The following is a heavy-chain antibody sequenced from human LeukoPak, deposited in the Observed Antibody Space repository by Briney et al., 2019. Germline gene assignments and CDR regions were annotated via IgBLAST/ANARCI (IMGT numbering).Heavy chain of an antibody. Sequence: SETLSLTCTVSGGSISSGSYYWSWIRQPAGKGLEWVGRIYTSGSTNYNPSLKSRVTISVDTSKNQFSLKLSSVTAADTAVYYCARGGDWFDPWGQGTLVTVSS. J-gene: IGHJ5*02. V-gene: IGHV4-61*02. CDR2: IYTSGST. D-gene: IGHD3-16*01. CDR3: ARGGDWFDP. CDR1: GGSISSGSYY.